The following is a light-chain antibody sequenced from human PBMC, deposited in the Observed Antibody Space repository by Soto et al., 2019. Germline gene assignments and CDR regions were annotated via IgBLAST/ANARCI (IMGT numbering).Light chain of an antibody. CDR1: NSNIGSNT. J-gene: IGLJ1*01. CDR3: AAWDDSLNAYV. V-gene: IGLV1-44*01. Sequence: QSVLTQPASASGTPGQRVSISCSGSNSNIGSNTVNWYQQLPGTAPKRLIYSNNQRPSGVPDRISGSKSGTSASLAISGLQSEDEADYYCAAWDDSLNAYVFGTGTKVTVL. CDR2: SNN.